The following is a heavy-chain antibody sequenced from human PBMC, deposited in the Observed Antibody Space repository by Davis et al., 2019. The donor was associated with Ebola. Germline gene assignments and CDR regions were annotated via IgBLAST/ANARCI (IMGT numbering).Heavy chain of an antibody. V-gene: IGHV4-59*08. CDR1: GGSISSYY. Sequence: SETLSLTCTVSGGSISSYYWSWIRQPPGKGLEWIGYIYYSGSTNYNPSLKSRVTISVDTSKNQFSLKLSSVTAADTAVYYCARLWEPYYYDSSGYYMAYGAFDIWGQGTMVTVSS. CDR2: IYYSGST. J-gene: IGHJ3*02. CDR3: ARLWEPYYYDSSGYYMAYGAFDI. D-gene: IGHD3-22*01.